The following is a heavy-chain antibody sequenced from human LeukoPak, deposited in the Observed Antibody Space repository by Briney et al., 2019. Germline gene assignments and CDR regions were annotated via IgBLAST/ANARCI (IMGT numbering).Heavy chain of an antibody. Sequence: SGGPLRLSCAASGFTFRTYAMSWVRQAPGKGLEWVSSIRSTGESTYYADSVKGRFTISRDNSRNTLYLQMNSLRAEDTAVYYCAKEVRESAWFYFDHWGQGTLATVSS. CDR2: IRSTGEST. CDR1: GFTFRTYA. D-gene: IGHD3-10*01. V-gene: IGHV3-23*01. J-gene: IGHJ4*02. CDR3: AKEVRESAWFYFDH.